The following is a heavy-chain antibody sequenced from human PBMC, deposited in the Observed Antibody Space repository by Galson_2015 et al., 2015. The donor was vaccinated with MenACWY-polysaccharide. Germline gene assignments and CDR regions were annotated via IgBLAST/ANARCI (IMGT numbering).Heavy chain of an antibody. CDR2: IYSGGST. D-gene: IGHD5-18*01. Sequence: SLRLSCAASGFTVSSNYMSWVRQAPGKGLEWVSVIYSGGSTYYADSVKGRFTISRDNSKNTLYLQMNSLRAEDTAVYYCARDYLQLGPGPFDYWGQGTLVTVSS. CDR3: ARDYLQLGPGPFDY. J-gene: IGHJ4*02. CDR1: GFTVSSNY. V-gene: IGHV3-66*01.